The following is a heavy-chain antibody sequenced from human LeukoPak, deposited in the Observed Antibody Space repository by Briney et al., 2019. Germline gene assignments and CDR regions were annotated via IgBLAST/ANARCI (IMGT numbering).Heavy chain of an antibody. CDR3: ARDSYSGYGTGYYYYMDV. Sequence: SETLSLTCTVSGDSISSYYWSWIRQPAGKGLEWIGRIYTSGSTNYNPSLKSRVTMSVDTSKNHFSLKLSSVTAADTAVYYCARDSYSGYGTGYYYYMDVWGKGTTVTISS. V-gene: IGHV4-4*07. J-gene: IGHJ6*03. D-gene: IGHD5-12*01. CDR1: GDSISSYY. CDR2: IYTSGST.